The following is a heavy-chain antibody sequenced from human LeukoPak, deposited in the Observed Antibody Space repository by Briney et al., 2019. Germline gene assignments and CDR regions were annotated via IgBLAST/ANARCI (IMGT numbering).Heavy chain of an antibody. CDR2: ISGSGGST. V-gene: IGHV3-23*01. Sequence: GGSLRLSCEASGFTLSIYWMNWVRQAPGKGLEWVSAISGSGGSTYYADSVKGRFTISRDNSKNTVYLQMNSLRAEDTAVYYCASRPNYYDSSGYYGWGQGTLVTVSS. CDR1: GFTLSIYW. J-gene: IGHJ4*02. CDR3: ASRPNYYDSSGYYG. D-gene: IGHD3-22*01.